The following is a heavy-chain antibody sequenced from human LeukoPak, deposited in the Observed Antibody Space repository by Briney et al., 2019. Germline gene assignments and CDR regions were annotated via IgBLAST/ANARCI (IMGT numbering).Heavy chain of an antibody. V-gene: IGHV3-7*01. CDR2: MKGDGSEI. CDR3: ARPGYTAGYDL. Sequence: GAALRLSCAASGFTFSTYWMTWVRQAPGKGLEWVANMKGDGSEIYYVDSVKGRFTISRDNAKNLLYLQMNSLRAEDTAVYYCARPGYTAGYDLWGQGTLVTVSS. J-gene: IGHJ3*01. CDR1: GFTFSTYW. D-gene: IGHD3-9*01.